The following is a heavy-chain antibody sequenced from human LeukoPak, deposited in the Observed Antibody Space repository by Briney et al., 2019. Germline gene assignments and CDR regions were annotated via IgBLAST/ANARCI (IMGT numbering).Heavy chain of an antibody. CDR3: ARGLIPGGV. CDR2: IKQDGSEK. J-gene: IGHJ6*04. Sequence: TGGSLRLSCAVSGFTFSSYWMSWVRQAPGKGLEWVANIKQDGSEKYYVDSVKGRFTISRDNAKNSLYLQMNSLRAGDTAVYYCARGLIPGGVWGKGTTVTISS. D-gene: IGHD1-14*01. CDR1: GFTFSSYW. V-gene: IGHV3-7*01.